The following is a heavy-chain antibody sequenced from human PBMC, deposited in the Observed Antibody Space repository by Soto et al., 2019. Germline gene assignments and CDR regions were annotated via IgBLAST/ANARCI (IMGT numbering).Heavy chain of an antibody. V-gene: IGHV4-34*01. CDR2: INHSGST. J-gene: IGHJ6*03. Sequence: SETLSLTCAVYGGSFSGYYWSWIRQPPGKGLEWIGEINHSGSTNYNPSLKSRVTISVDTSKNQFSLKLSSVTAADTAVYYCARGAGYSYGYTWGYYYYMDVWGKGTTVTVSS. CDR1: GGSFSGYY. CDR3: ARGAGYSYGYTWGYYYYMDV. D-gene: IGHD5-18*01.